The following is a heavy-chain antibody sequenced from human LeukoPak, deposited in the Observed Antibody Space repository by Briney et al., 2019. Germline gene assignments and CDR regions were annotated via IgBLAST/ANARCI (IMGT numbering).Heavy chain of an antibody. J-gene: IGHJ6*03. V-gene: IGHV1-69*13. CDR1: GGTFSSYA. D-gene: IGHD3-10*01. CDR3: ARGGPYYYGSGSYFLFADYYYYYMDV. CDR2: IIPIFGTA. Sequence: PMASVKVSCKASGGTFSSYAISWVRQAPGQGLEWMGGIIPIFGTANYAQKFQGRVTITADESTSTAYMELSSLRSEDTAVYYCARGGPYYYGSGSYFLFADYYYYYMDVWGKGTTVTISS.